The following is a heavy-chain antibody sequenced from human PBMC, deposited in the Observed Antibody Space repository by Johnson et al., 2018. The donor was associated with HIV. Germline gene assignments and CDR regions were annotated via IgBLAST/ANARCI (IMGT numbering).Heavy chain of an antibody. CDR2: ISYDGSNK. V-gene: IGHV3-30-3*01. J-gene: IGHJ3*02. CDR3: ARDWSLNSREVAFDI. D-gene: IGHD1-26*01. Sequence: VQLVESGGGVVQPGRSLRLSCAVSTFTFSDYYMRWIRQAPGKGLEGVAVISYDGSNKDYADSVKGRFTISRDNSKNTLYLQMNSLRAEDTAVYYCARDWSLNSREVAFDIWGQGTMVTVSS. CDR1: TFTFSDYY.